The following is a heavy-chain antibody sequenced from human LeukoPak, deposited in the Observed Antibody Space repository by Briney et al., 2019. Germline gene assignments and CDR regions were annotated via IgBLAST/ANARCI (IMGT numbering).Heavy chain of an antibody. CDR3: GKDRGYVFAFDT. V-gene: IGHV3-23*01. J-gene: IGHJ3*02. CDR2: ITGSGGRT. D-gene: IGHD5-12*01. Sequence: GGTLRLSCEVSGFTFSTYGMSWVRQAPGKGLEWVSAITGSGGRTYYADSVKGRFTISRDNSKNTLYLQMNSLRAEDTAVYYCGKDRGYVFAFDTWGQGTMVTVSS. CDR1: GFTFSTYG.